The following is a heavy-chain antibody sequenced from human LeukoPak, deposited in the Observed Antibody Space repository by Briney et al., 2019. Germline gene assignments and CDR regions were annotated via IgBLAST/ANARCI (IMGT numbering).Heavy chain of an antibody. J-gene: IGHJ6*03. CDR2: IIPIFGTA. Sequence: SVKVSCKASGYTFTGYYMHWVRQAPGQGLEWMGGIIPIFGTANYAQKFQGRVTITADKSTSTAYMELSSLRSEDTAVYYCAAGYSSGWWDYYYYYYMDVWGKGTTVTVSS. CDR1: GYTFTGYY. V-gene: IGHV1-69*06. CDR3: AAGYSSGWWDYYYYYYMDV. D-gene: IGHD6-19*01.